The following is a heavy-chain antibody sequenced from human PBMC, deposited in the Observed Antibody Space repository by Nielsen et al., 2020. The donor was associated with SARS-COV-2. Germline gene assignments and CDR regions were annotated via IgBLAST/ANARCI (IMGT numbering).Heavy chain of an antibody. J-gene: IGHJ4*02. Sequence: SETLSLTCTVSGGSISSGDYYWSWIRQPPGKGLEWIGYIYYSGSTYYNPSLKSRVTISVDTSKNQFSLKLSSVTAADTAVYYCAREAMTTVTGSFDYWGQGTLVTVSS. CDR3: AREAMTTVTGSFDY. CDR2: IYYSGST. V-gene: IGHV4-30-4*01. CDR1: GGSISSGDYY. D-gene: IGHD4-17*01.